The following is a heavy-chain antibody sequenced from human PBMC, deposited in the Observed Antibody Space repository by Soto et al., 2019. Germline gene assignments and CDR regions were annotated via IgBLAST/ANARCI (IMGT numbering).Heavy chain of an antibody. D-gene: IGHD4-17*01. V-gene: IGHV1-3*01. CDR3: ARSDGPLGDY. Sequence: QVQLVQSGAEVKKPGGSVNVSCKASGYTFTYYAMHWVRQAPGQRLEWMGWIDAGNGNTKYSQKFQGRVTITRDTSASTAYMELSSLRSEDTAVYYCARSDGPLGDYWGQGTLVTVSS. CDR2: IDAGNGNT. J-gene: IGHJ4*02. CDR1: GYTFTYYA.